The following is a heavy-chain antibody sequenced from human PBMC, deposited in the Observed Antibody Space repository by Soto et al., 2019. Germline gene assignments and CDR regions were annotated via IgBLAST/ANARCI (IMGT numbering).Heavy chain of an antibody. Sequence: QVQLQESGPGLVKPSQTLSLTCTVSGGSISSGGYYWSWIRQHPGKGREWLGYIYYSGSTYYNPSLKSRVTIAVDTSKNQFSLKLSSVTAADTAVYYCASLLYYDILTGYYKGYYFDYWGQGTLVTVSS. CDR3: ASLLYYDILTGYYKGYYFDY. J-gene: IGHJ4*02. D-gene: IGHD3-9*01. CDR2: IYYSGST. CDR1: GGSISSGGYY. V-gene: IGHV4-31*03.